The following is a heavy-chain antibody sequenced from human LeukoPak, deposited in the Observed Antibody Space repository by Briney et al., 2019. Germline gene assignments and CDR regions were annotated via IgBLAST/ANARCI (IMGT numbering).Heavy chain of an antibody. CDR1: GDSISSYY. Sequence: PSETLSLTCTVSGDSISSYYWSWIRQPPGKGLEWIGFIYYSGTTKYNPSLKSRVTISVDTSKNQFSLNLSSVTAADTAVYYCARGGYYPYFQHWGQGTLVTVSS. CDR3: ARGGYYPYFQH. D-gene: IGHD4-17*01. J-gene: IGHJ1*01. V-gene: IGHV4-59*01. CDR2: IYYSGTT.